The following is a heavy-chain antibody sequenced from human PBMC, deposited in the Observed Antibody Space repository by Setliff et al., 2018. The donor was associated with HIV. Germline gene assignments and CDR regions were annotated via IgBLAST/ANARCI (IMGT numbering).Heavy chain of an antibody. Sequence: SETLSLTCTVSGDSISSHYWSWIRQPPGKGLEWIGYIYNSGTTNYNPSLKSRVTMSVHTSKNQLSLKLSSVTAADTAVYYCARGGYCSSTSCYPFDNWGQGTLVTVSS. D-gene: IGHD2-2*01. J-gene: IGHJ4*02. CDR2: IYNSGTT. CDR1: GDSISSHY. V-gene: IGHV4-59*11. CDR3: ARGGYCSSTSCYPFDN.